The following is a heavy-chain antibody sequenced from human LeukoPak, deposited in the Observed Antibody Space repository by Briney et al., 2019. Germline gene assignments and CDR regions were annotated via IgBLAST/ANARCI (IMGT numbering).Heavy chain of an antibody. Sequence: GGSLRLSCAASGFTFSSYGMNWVRQAPGKGLEWVAFIRYDGSDKYYADSVNGRFTVSRDNSKNMVYLHMNSLRAEDTAVYYCAKKYSSGRRPYDYYMDVWGKGTTVIVSS. CDR3: AKKYSSGRRPYDYYMDV. D-gene: IGHD6-19*01. CDR2: IRYDGSDK. V-gene: IGHV3-30*02. J-gene: IGHJ6*03. CDR1: GFTFSSYG.